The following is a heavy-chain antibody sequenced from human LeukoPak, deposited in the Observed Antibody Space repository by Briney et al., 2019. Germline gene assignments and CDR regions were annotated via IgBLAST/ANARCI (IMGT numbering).Heavy chain of an antibody. CDR3: ARGRGLTLSYHYFDH. Sequence: PGGSLRLSCAASGFTFSPLGMNWVRQAPGRGLEWVSYISSGSSTTYYADSVKGRFTISRDNAKNSLYLQVNSLRDEDTAVYYCARGRGLTLSYHYFDHWGQGILVTVSS. CDR2: ISSGSSTT. CDR1: GFTFSPLG. D-gene: IGHD3-10*01. J-gene: IGHJ4*02. V-gene: IGHV3-48*02.